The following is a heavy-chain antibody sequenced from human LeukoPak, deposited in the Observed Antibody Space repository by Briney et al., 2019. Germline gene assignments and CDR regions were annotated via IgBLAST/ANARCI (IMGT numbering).Heavy chain of an antibody. J-gene: IGHJ4*02. CDR1: GGSISSSSYY. D-gene: IGHD6-13*01. CDR3: ARHSLRNPAGPLDY. CDR2: IYYSGST. Sequence: PSETLSLTCTVSGGSISSSSYYWGRIRQPPGKGLEWIGSIYYSGSTFYNPSLKSRVTISVDTSKNQFSLKLSSVTAADTAVYYCARHSLRNPAGPLDYWGQGTLVTVSS. V-gene: IGHV4-39*01.